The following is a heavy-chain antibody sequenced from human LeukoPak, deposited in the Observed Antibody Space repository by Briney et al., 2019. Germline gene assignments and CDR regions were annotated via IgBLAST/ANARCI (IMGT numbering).Heavy chain of an antibody. CDR2: IHSTGSS. CDR1: GGSISGYY. V-gene: IGHV4-4*07. D-gene: IGHD2-21*02. J-gene: IGHJ4*02. CDR3: AREHPTAIATDY. Sequence: SETLSLTCSVSGGSISGYYWGCFRQAAGKGLEWIGRIHSTGSSNYNPSLKSRLTMSIDTSRNQFSLKLSSTTAADMAIYYCAREHPTAIATDYWGQGTLVTVSS.